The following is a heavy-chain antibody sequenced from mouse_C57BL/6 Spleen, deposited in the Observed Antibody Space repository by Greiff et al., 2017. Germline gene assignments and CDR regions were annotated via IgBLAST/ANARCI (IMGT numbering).Heavy chain of an antibody. D-gene: IGHD2-4*01. J-gene: IGHJ1*03. CDR1: GYTFTGYW. CDR3: ARRDYDGEVYWYFDV. Sequence: VQLQQSGAELMKPGASVKLSCKATGYTFTGYWIEWVKQRPGHGLEWIGEILPGSGRTNYNEKFKGKATFTADTSSNTAYMQLSSLTTEDSAIYYCARRDYDGEVYWYFDVWGTGTTVTVSS. V-gene: IGHV1-9*01. CDR2: ILPGSGRT.